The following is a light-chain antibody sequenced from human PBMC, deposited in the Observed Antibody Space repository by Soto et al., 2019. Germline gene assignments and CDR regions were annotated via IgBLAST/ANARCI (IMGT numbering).Light chain of an antibody. V-gene: IGKV3-15*01. Sequence: EIVLTQSPATLSVSQGERTTLSCRASESVSSNLAWYQQKPGQAPRLLIYGASTRATGITARFSVSGSVTEFTLTISSLQSEDFAVYYCQEYNKWPLNFGGGTKVEIK. CDR2: GAS. CDR1: ESVSSN. CDR3: QEYNKWPLN. J-gene: IGKJ4*01.